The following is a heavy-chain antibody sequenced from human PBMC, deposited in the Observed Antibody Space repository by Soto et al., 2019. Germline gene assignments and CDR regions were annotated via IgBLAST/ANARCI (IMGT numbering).Heavy chain of an antibody. D-gene: IGHD2-21*01. CDR1: GFTFSNYE. CDR3: ARESIGCGGDCLDY. CDR2: IDTSGDAM. Sequence: GGSLRLSCAVSGFTFSNYEWNWVRQAPGKGLEWISYIDTSGDAMFYADSVKGRFAVSRDNTVNSLYLQMNSLRAEDTAAYYCARESIGCGGDCLDYWGQGTLVTVSS. J-gene: IGHJ4*02. V-gene: IGHV3-48*03.